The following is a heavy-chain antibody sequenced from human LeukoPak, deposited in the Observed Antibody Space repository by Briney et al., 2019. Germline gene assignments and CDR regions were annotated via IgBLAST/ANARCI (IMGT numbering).Heavy chain of an antibody. V-gene: IGHV3-7*03. CDR3: ARGGCQYGNY. D-gene: IGHD2-15*01. J-gene: IGHJ4*02. CDR2: IKEDGSEM. CDR1: GFAFSSFW. Sequence: GESLRLSCAASGFAFSSFWMSWVRQAPGKGLEWVARIKEDGSEMYYVDFVKGRFTISRDNVKNSLFLQMNSLRAEDTALYYCARGGCQYGNYWGQGTLVTVSS.